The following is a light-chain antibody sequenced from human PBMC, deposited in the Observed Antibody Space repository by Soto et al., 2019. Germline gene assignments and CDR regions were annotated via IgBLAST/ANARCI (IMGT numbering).Light chain of an antibody. CDR1: SSDVGGYNY. CDR3: SSYTSITSYV. J-gene: IGLJ1*01. V-gene: IGLV2-14*01. Sequence: QSALTQPRSVSGSPGQSVTISCTGTSSDVGGYNYVSWYQQHPGKAPKLMIYDVSNRPSGVSNRFSASKSGNTASLTISGLRAEDEADYYCSSYTSITSYVFGTGTKLTVL. CDR2: DVS.